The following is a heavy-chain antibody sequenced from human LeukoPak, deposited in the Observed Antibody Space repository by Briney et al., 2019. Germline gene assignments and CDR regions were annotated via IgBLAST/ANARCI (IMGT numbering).Heavy chain of an antibody. D-gene: IGHD3-22*01. CDR1: GFTFSSDS. CDR2: ISSSGSTI. Sequence: GGSLRLSCAASGFTFSSDSMNWVRQAPGKGLEWVSYISSSGSTIYYADSVKGRFTISRDNSKNTLYLQMNSLRAEDTAVYYCAKDDSSGYFIYYGMDVWGQGTTVTVSS. V-gene: IGHV3-48*01. J-gene: IGHJ6*02. CDR3: AKDDSSGYFIYYGMDV.